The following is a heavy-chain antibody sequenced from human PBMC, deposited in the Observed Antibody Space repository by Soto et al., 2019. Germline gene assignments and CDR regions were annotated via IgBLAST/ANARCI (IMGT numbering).Heavy chain of an antibody. Sequence: GESLKISCKGSGYSFTSYWIGWVRQMPGKGLEWMGIIYPGDSDTRYSPSFQGQVTISADKSISTAYLQWSSLKASDTAMYYCARRLNDFWSGYYGRTSAFDIWGQGTMVTVSS. V-gene: IGHV5-51*01. CDR3: ARRLNDFWSGYYGRTSAFDI. J-gene: IGHJ3*02. CDR1: GYSFTSYW. D-gene: IGHD3-3*01. CDR2: IYPGDSDT.